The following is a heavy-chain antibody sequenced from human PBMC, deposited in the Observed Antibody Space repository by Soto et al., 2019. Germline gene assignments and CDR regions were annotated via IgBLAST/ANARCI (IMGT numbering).Heavy chain of an antibody. D-gene: IGHD3-10*01. V-gene: IGHV3-30-3*01. Sequence: QVQLVESGGGVVQPGRSLRLSCAASGFTFSSYAMHWVRQAPGKGLEWVAVISYDGSNKYYADSVKGRFTISRDNSKNTLYLQMNSLRAEDTAVYYCARAGLSRSYYYYGMDVWGQGTTVTVSS. CDR2: ISYDGSNK. J-gene: IGHJ6*02. CDR3: ARAGLSRSYYYYGMDV. CDR1: GFTFSSYA.